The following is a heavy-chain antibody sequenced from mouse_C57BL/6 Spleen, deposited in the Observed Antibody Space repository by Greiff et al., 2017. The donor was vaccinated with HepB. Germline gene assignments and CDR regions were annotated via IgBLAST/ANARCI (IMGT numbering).Heavy chain of an antibody. D-gene: IGHD1-1*01. V-gene: IGHV5-9-1*02. CDR1: GFTFSSYA. J-gene: IGHJ4*01. Sequence: EVQGVESGEGLVKPGGSLKLSCAASGFTFSSYAMSWVRQTPEKRLEWVAYISSGGDYIYYADTVKGRFTISRDNARNTLYLQMSSLKSEDTAMYYCTRDLITTVVATDYYAMDYWGQGTSVTVSS. CDR2: ISSGGDYI. CDR3: TRDLITTVVATDYYAMDY.